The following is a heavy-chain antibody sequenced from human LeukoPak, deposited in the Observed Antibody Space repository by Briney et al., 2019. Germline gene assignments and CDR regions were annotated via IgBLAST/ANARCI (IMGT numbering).Heavy chain of an antibody. CDR3: ARHWAAAGSFDC. D-gene: IGHD6-13*01. V-gene: IGHV3-30*19. J-gene: IGHJ4*02. CDR1: GFTFSGYG. Sequence: GGSLRLSCAASGFTFSGYGMHWVRQAPGKGLEWVAFISYDGGNKYYADSVKGRFTISRDNSKNTLYLQMNSLRPEDTAVYYCARHWAAAGSFDCWGQGTLVTVSS. CDR2: ISYDGGNK.